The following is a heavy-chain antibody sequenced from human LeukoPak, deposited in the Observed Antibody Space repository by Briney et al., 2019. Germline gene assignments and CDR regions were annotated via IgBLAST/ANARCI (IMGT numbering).Heavy chain of an antibody. V-gene: IGHV3-30*02. CDR1: GFTFSSYG. CDR3: AKGRGWEASYYYYYMDV. D-gene: IGHD1-26*01. Sequence: GGSLRLSCAASGFTFSSYGMHWVRQAPGKGLEGVAFIRYDGSNKYYTDSVKGRFTISRDNSKNTLYLQMNSLRAEDTAVYYCAKGRGWEASYYYYYMDVWGKGTTVTISS. CDR2: IRYDGSNK. J-gene: IGHJ6*03.